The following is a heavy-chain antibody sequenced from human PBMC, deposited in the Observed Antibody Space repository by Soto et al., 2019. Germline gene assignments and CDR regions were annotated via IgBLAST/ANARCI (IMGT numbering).Heavy chain of an antibody. CDR3: ARAPKVSGSSKTRPGF. J-gene: IGHJ4*02. Sequence: QVQLHQWGAGLLKPSETLSLACSIYSGSFSGYYWSWIRQPPGKGLEWIGEISQSGNTNYSPSLNSRVSIPIDTYTKRFSLNLDSVSAAYTAVYHCARAPKVSGSSKTRPGFWGQGTLVTVSS. CDR2: ISQSGNT. V-gene: IGHV4-34*01. D-gene: IGHD6-6*01. CDR1: SGSFSGYY.